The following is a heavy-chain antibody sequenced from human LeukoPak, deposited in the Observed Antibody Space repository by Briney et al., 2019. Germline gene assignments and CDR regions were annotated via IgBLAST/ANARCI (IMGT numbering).Heavy chain of an antibody. V-gene: IGHV3-74*01. CDR3: ASWVGAAARWFDY. D-gene: IGHD2-15*01. CDR1: GSTFSSYW. CDR2: INSDGSST. J-gene: IGHJ4*02. Sequence: GGSLRLSCAPSGSTFSSYWMHWVRQAPGKGLVWASLINSDGSSTSYVDSVKGRFTISRDNAKNTLYLQMNSLRAEDTAVYYCASWVGAAARWFDYWGQGTLVTVSS.